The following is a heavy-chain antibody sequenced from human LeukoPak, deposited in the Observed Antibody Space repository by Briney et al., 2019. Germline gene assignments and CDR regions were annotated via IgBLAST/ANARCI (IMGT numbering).Heavy chain of an antibody. CDR3: ASNRIAVAGNWFDP. J-gene: IGHJ5*02. CDR1: GGSFSGYY. CDR2: INHSGST. D-gene: IGHD6-19*01. V-gene: IGHV4-34*01. Sequence: SETLSLTCAVYGGSFSGYYWSWIRQPPGKGLEWIGEINHSGSTNYNPSLKSRVTISVDTSKNQFSLKLSPVTAADTAVYYCASNRIAVAGNWFDPWGQGTLVTVSS.